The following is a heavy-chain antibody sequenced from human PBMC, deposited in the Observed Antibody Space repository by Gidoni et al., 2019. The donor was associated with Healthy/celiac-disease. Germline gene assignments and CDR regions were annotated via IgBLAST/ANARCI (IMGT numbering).Heavy chain of an antibody. D-gene: IGHD5-18*01. J-gene: IGHJ4*02. CDR1: GFTFSSYG. CDR2: IWYDGSKK. Sequence: QVQLVESGGGVVQPGRSLRLPCAASGFTFSSYGRDWFRQAPGKGREWVAVIWYDGSKKYYADSVKGRFTISRDNSKNTLYLQMNSLRAEDTAVYYCARDLAVNTAMVPGPGDYWGQGTLVTVSS. V-gene: IGHV3-33*01. CDR3: ARDLAVNTAMVPGPGDY.